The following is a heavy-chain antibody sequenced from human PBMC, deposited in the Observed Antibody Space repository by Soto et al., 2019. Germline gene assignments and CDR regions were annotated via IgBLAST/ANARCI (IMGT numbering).Heavy chain of an antibody. CDR3: ARDIHSGSYPYYIDY. V-gene: IGHV4-61*01. CDR2: IYYSGST. D-gene: IGHD1-26*01. J-gene: IGHJ4*02. Sequence: SETLSLTCTVSGGSISSSSYYWGWIRQPPGKGLEWIGYIYYSGSTNYNPSLKSRVTISVDTSKNQFSLKLSSVTAADTAVYYCARDIHSGSYPYYIDYWGQGTLVTVSS. CDR1: GGSISSSSYY.